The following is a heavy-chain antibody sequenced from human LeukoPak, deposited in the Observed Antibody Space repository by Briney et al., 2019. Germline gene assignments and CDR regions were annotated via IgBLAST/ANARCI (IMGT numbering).Heavy chain of an antibody. D-gene: IGHD3-10*01. Sequence: PGGSLRLSCAASGFTFSSYGMHWVRQAPGKGRGWVAVIWYDGSNKYYADSVKGRFTISRDNSKNTLYLQMHSLRAEETAVYYCARDSPSYGSGSYLDYWGQGTLVTVSS. CDR3: ARDSPSYGSGSYLDY. CDR2: IWYDGSNK. J-gene: IGHJ4*02. V-gene: IGHV3-33*01. CDR1: GFTFSSYG.